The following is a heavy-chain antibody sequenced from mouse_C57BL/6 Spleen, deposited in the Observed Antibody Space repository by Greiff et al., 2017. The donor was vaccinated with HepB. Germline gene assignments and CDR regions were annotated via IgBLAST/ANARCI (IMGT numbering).Heavy chain of an antibody. J-gene: IGHJ4*01. Sequence: QVQLKQPGAELVKPGASVKLSCKASGYTFTSYWMHWVKQRPGQGLEWIGMIHPNSGSTNYNEKFKSKATLTVDKSSSTAYMQLSSLTSEDSAVYYCARSAIYYGNLYAMDYWGQGTSVTVSS. CDR2: IHPNSGST. D-gene: IGHD2-1*01. V-gene: IGHV1-64*01. CDR1: GYTFTSYW. CDR3: ARSAIYYGNLYAMDY.